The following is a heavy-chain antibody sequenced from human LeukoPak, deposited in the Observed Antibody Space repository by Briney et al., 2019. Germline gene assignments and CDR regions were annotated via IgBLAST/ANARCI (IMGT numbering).Heavy chain of an antibody. CDR1: GYTFTSYD. Sequence: GASVKVSCKASGYTFTSYDINWVRQATGQGLEWMGWMNPNSGNTGYAQKFQGRVTMTRNTSISTAHMELSSLRSDDTAVYYCAREGITIFGVAQGYFDYWGQGTLVTVSS. CDR2: MNPNSGNT. V-gene: IGHV1-8*01. CDR3: AREGITIFGVAQGYFDY. J-gene: IGHJ4*02. D-gene: IGHD3-3*01.